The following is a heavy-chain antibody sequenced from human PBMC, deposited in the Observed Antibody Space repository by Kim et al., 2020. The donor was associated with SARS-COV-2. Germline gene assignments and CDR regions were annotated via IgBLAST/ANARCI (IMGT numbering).Heavy chain of an antibody. D-gene: IGHD3-3*02. J-gene: IGHJ6*02. V-gene: IGHV1-69*06. Sequence: SVKVSCKTSGGTINSFGVNWVRQAPGQGLEWMGRLLPIYSTPDYAQESQGRVTITADTSTNTAYTELSSLTSKDTAVYYCTRATRTHFYPPGGQKVHYFGMDVWGQGTTLIVSS. CDR2: LLPIYSTP. CDR3: TRATRTHFYPPGGQKVHYFGMDV. CDR1: GGTINSFG.